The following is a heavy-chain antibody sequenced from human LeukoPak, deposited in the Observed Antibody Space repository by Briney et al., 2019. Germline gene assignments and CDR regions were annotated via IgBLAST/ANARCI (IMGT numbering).Heavy chain of an antibody. V-gene: IGHV4-30-4*02. CDR3: ARVGSAYSSIIPYNWFDP. J-gene: IGHJ5*02. Sequence: KPSETLSLTCTVSGGSISRADYYWSWIRQAPGEGLEWIGSVYYSGSTYYNPSLQSRITISVYPSQNQLSLTLPSVTAADPAVYYCARVGSAYSSIIPYNWFDPWGKGTLVTVSS. D-gene: IGHD3-10*01. CDR1: GGSISRADYY. CDR2: VYYSGST.